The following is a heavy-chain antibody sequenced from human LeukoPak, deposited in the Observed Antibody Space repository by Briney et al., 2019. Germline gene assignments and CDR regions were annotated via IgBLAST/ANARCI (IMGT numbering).Heavy chain of an antibody. CDR1: GASIGSSDYY. CDR2: IYYSGST. CDR3: ARVGNPLVTVFAWFDP. D-gene: IGHD3-3*01. Sequence: ETLSLTCTVSGASIGSSDYYWGWIRQPPGKGLEWIGSIYYSGSTYYNPSLKSRVTISVDTSKNQFSLNLTSVTAADTAIYYCARVGNPLVTVFAWFDPWGQGTLVTVSS. V-gene: IGHV4-39*07. J-gene: IGHJ5*02.